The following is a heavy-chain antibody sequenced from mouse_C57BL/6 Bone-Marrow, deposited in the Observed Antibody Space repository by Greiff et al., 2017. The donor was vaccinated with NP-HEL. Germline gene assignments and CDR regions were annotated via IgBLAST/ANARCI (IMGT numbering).Heavy chain of an antibody. D-gene: IGHD6-1*01. V-gene: IGHV1-15*01. Sequence: QVQLQQSGAELVRPGASVTLSCTASGYTFTDYDMHWVKQTPVHGLEWIGAIDPETGGTAYNQKFKGKAILTAAKSSSTAYMELRSLTSEDSAVNYCTSDLFFAYWGQGTLVTVSA. CDR2: IDPETGGT. CDR1: GYTFTDYD. J-gene: IGHJ3*01. CDR3: TSDLFFAY.